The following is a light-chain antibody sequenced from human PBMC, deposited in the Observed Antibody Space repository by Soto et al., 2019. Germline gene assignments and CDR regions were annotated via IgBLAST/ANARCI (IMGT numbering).Light chain of an antibody. CDR2: AAS. CDR3: QQSYRTPT. CDR1: QDISSY. V-gene: IGKV1-39*01. J-gene: IGKJ4*01. Sequence: DIQMTQSPSSLSASVGDRVTITCQASQDISSYLNWYQQKPGKAPKPLIYAASSLQSGVPSRFSGSGSGTDFTLTISSLQPEDFATYYCQQSYRTPTFGGGTKVDIK.